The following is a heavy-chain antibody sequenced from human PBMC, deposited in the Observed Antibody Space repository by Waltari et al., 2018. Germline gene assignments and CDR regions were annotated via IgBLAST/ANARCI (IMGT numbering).Heavy chain of an antibody. V-gene: IGHV3-74*01. J-gene: IGHJ4*02. CDR2: ISINGNTT. CDR1: GFTFSSYW. Sequence: EVQLVESGGGLVQPGGSLRLSCEASGFTFSSYWMHWVRQAPGKGLVWDSRISINGNTTTYADSVNGRFTISRDNAKNTLFLQMNSLRAEDTAVYYCARVEYSYGPYCFDSWGQGTPVTVSS. CDR3: ARVEYSYGPYCFDS. D-gene: IGHD5-18*01.